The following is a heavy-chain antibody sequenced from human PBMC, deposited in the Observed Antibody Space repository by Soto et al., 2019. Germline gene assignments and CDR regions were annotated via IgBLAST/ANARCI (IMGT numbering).Heavy chain of an antibody. Sequence: QVQLAESGGGVVQPGRPLRLSCAASGFTFSSYGMHWVRQAPGKGLEWVAVISYDGMNKYYGDSVKGRFTISRDNRKNTLYLQMHSLRAEDTAVYHCAKDLRATVTVESQTSNWFDPWGQGTLVAVSS. CDR1: GFTFSSYG. CDR2: ISYDGMNK. J-gene: IGHJ5*02. D-gene: IGHD4-17*01. CDR3: AKDLRATVTVESQTSNWFDP. V-gene: IGHV3-30*18.